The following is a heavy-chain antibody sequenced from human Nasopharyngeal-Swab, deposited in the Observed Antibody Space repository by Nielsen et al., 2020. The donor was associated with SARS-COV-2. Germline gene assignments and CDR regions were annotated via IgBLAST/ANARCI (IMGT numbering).Heavy chain of an antibody. CDR1: GGTFSSYA. CDR2: IIPILGIA. CDR3: ARDLGDYGGKGFGY. J-gene: IGHJ4*02. D-gene: IGHD4-23*01. Sequence: SVKVSCKASGGTFSSYAISWVRQAPGQGLEWMGRIIPILGIANYAQKFQGRVTITAYKSTSTAYMELSSLRSEDTAVYYCARDLGDYGGKGFGYWGQGTLVTVSS. V-gene: IGHV1-69*04.